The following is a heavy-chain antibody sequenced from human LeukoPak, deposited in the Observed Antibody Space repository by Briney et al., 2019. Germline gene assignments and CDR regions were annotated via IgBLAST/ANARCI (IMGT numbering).Heavy chain of an antibody. V-gene: IGHV4-59*12. CDR2: IYYSGST. D-gene: IGHD3-22*01. CDR3: ARDVGTYDSSGYYYFWFDP. J-gene: IGHJ5*02. Sequence: SETLSLTCTVSGGSISSYYWSWIRQPPGKGLEWIGNIYYSGSTNYNPSLKSRVTISVDTSKNQFTLKLSSVTAADTAVYYCARDVGTYDSSGYYYFWFDPWGQGTLVTVSS. CDR1: GGSISSYY.